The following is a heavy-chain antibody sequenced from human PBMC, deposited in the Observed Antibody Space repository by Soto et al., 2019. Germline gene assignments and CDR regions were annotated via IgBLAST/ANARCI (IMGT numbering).Heavy chain of an antibody. V-gene: IGHV1-46*01. CDR2: INPLPTSGST. CDR3: AREEIVTAYNWFDP. D-gene: IGHD2-2*01. J-gene: IGHJ5*02. CDR1: GYIFTNYY. Sequence: GASVKVSCTASGYIFTNYYIPWVRQAPGQGLEWMAIINPLPTSGSTNYAQKFQGRVTVTRDTSKNQFSLHLNSVIPEDTAVYYCAREEIVTAYNWFDPWGQGTLVTVSS.